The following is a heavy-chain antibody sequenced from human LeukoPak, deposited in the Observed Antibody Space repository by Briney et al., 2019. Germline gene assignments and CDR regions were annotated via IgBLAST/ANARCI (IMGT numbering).Heavy chain of an antibody. CDR1: GAAIRSGDYY. CDR3: ARDCSGGSCYGAFDI. V-gene: IGHV4-30-4*01. J-gene: IGHJ3*02. CDR2: IYDSGST. Sequence: SQTLSLTCTVSGAAIRSGDYYWSWIRQPPGKALEWLGYIYDSGSTYYNPSLKSRITISVDTSENRFSLKLSSVTATDTAVYYCARDCSGGSCYGAFDIWGQGTMVTVSS. D-gene: IGHD2-15*01.